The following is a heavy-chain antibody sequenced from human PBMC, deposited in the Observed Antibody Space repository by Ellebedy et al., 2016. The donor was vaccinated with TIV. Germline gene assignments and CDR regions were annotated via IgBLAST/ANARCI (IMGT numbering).Heavy chain of an antibody. CDR1: GGTFSSYA. CDR3: ARVDGILTGNGIDY. J-gene: IGHJ4*02. D-gene: IGHD3-9*01. V-gene: IGHV1-46*01. CDR2: INPSGGST. Sequence: ASVKVSCKASGGTFSSYAISWVRQAPGQGLEWMGIINPSGGSTSYAQKFQGRVTMTTDTSTSTAYMELRSLRSDDTAVYYCARVDGILTGNGIDYWGQGTLVTVSS.